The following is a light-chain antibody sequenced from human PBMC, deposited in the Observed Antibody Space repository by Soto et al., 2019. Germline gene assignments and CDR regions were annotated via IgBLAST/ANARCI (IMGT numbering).Light chain of an antibody. Sequence: QLVLTQSPSASASLGASVKLTCTLNTGRINYAIAWHQQQPEKGPRFLMKVNSDGTYTKGDDIPDRFSGSSSGAERYLTISSLQSEDEADYYCQTWGSVVSGGGTKLTVL. CDR3: QTWGSVV. CDR1: TGRINYA. V-gene: IGLV4-69*01. CDR2: VNSDGTY. J-gene: IGLJ2*01.